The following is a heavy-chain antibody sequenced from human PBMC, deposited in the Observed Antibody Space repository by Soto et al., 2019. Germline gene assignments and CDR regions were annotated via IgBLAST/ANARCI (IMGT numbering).Heavy chain of an antibody. CDR2: LSGGGDPT. J-gene: IGHJ4*02. CDR3: AKGRGGSGSLTPRVDF. V-gene: IGHV3-23*01. D-gene: IGHD3-10*01. Sequence: EVQLLESGGGLVQPGGSLRLSCAASGFTFNNYAMTWVRQAPGKGLEWVSALSGGGDPTSYADSVKGRFTVSRDGSKNTLYLQMSSLRAEDTALYYCAKGRGGSGSLTPRVDFWGQGTLVTVSS. CDR1: GFTFNNYA.